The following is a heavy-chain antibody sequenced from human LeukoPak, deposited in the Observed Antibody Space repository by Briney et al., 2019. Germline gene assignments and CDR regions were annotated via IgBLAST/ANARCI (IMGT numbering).Heavy chain of an antibody. V-gene: IGHV3-23*01. D-gene: IGHD6-13*01. CDR1: GFTFSTYW. CDR3: AKERDSRGYFDY. CDR2: ISGSGGST. Sequence: GGSLRLSCAASGFTFSTYWMSWVRQAPGKGLEWVSAISGSGGSTYYADSVKGRFTISRDNSKNTLYMQMNSLRAEDTAVYYCAKERDSRGYFDYWGQGTLVTGSS. J-gene: IGHJ4*02.